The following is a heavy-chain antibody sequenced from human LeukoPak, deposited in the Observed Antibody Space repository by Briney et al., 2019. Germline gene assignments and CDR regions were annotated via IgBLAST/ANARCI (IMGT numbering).Heavy chain of an antibody. V-gene: IGHV1-2*02. D-gene: IGHD1-26*01. Sequence: ASVKVSCKASGYSFTAFYIHWVRQAPGQGLEWMGWIHPRSGDTRYAQKFQGRVTMARDTSISTVYMDLSSLGSDDTAVYYCARDRRLDLLHAFDIWGQGTVVTVSS. CDR3: ARDRRLDLLHAFDI. CDR2: IHPRSGDT. CDR1: GYSFTAFY. J-gene: IGHJ3*02.